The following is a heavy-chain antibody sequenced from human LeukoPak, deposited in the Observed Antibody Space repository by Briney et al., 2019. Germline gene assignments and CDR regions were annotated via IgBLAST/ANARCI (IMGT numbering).Heavy chain of an antibody. V-gene: IGHV1-69*01. CDR3: ARGSQDIVVGDV. D-gene: IGHD2-2*01. CDR2: IIPIFGTA. CDR1: GGTFSSYA. J-gene: IGHJ6*04. Sequence: SVKVSCKASGGTFSSYASSWVRQAPGQGLEWMGGIIPIFGTANYAQKFQGRVTITADESTSTAYMELSSLRSEDTAVYYCARGSQDIVVGDVWGKGTTVTVSS.